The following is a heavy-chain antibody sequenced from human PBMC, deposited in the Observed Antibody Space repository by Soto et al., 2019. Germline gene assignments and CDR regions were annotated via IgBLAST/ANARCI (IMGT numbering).Heavy chain of an antibody. J-gene: IGHJ4*02. CDR1: GFTFSSYA. Sequence: PGGSLRLSCAASGFTFSSYAMSWVRQAPGKGLEWVSAISGSGGSTYYADSVKGRFTISRDNSKNTLYLQMNSLRAEDTAVYYCAKVKYCSGGSCYVFDYWGQGTLVTVSS. CDR3: AKVKYCSGGSCYVFDY. CDR2: ISGSGGST. V-gene: IGHV3-23*01. D-gene: IGHD2-15*01.